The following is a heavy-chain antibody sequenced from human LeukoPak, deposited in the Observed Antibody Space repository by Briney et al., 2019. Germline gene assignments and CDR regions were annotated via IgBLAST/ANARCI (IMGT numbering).Heavy chain of an antibody. J-gene: IGHJ6*03. CDR1: GGSISSYY. D-gene: IGHD3-3*01. Sequence: PETLSLTCTVSGGSISSYYWSWIRQPPGKGLEWIGYIYYSGSTNYNPSLKSRVTISVDTSKNQFSLKLSSVTAADTAVYYCARGSDFWSGYDYYYYYMDVWGKGTTVTVSS. CDR3: ARGSDFWSGYDYYYYYMDV. V-gene: IGHV4-59*01. CDR2: IYYSGST.